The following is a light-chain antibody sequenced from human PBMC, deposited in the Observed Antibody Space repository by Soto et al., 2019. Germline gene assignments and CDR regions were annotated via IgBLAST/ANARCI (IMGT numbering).Light chain of an antibody. Sequence: EIVLTQSPATLSLSPGERATFSCRSSQSVSSSYLAWYQQKPGQAPRLLIYGASNRATGIPDRFSGSGSGTDFTLTISRLEPEDFAVYYCQQYTDWPLTFGQGTRLEI. CDR2: GAS. CDR1: QSVSSSY. J-gene: IGKJ5*01. CDR3: QQYTDWPLT. V-gene: IGKV3-20*01.